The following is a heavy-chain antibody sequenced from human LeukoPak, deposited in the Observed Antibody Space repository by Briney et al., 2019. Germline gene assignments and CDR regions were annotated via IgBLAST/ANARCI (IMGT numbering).Heavy chain of an antibody. Sequence: KAGGSLRLSCAASGFTFSSYSMTWVRQAPGKGLEWVSSISSSSSYIYYADSVKGRFTISRDNAKNSLYLQMNSLRAEDTAVYYCASVKYYDSSRTFNDYWGQGTLVTVSS. CDR3: ASVKYYDSSRTFNDY. CDR2: ISSSSSYI. V-gene: IGHV3-21*01. D-gene: IGHD3-22*01. CDR1: GFTFSSYS. J-gene: IGHJ4*02.